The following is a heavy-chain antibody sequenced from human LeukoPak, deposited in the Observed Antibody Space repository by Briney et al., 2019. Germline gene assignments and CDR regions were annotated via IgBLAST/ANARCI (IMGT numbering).Heavy chain of an antibody. CDR2: INHSGNT. J-gene: IGHJ5*02. Sequence: SETLSLTCTVSGGSISSYYWSLIRQPPGKGLEWIGEINHSGNTNYNPSLKSRVTISVDTSKNQFSLKLSSVTAADTAVYYCARAPPGAATGYWFDPRGQGTLVTVSS. D-gene: IGHD6-13*01. CDR1: GGSISSYY. V-gene: IGHV4-34*01. CDR3: ARAPPGAATGYWFDP.